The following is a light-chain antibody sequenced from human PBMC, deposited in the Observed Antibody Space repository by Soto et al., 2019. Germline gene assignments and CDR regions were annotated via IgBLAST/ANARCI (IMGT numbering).Light chain of an antibody. J-gene: IGKJ1*01. CDR1: QSVITS. CDR3: QVRDVWPS. V-gene: IGKV3-11*01. Sequence: IVLTQSPATLSLSPGERAALSCRASQSVITSFAWYQHKPGQAPRLFIYDASKRAPGIPARFSGSGSGTDFTLTISSLEPEDFAVYYCQVRDVWPSFGQGTKV. CDR2: DAS.